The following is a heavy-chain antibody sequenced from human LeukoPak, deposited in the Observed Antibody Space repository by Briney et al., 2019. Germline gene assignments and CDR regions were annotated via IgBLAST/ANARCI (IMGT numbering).Heavy chain of an antibody. CDR1: GFTFSSYA. Sequence: GGSLRLSCAASGFTFSSYAMSWVRQAPGKGLEWVSAISGSGSSTYYADSVKGRFTISRDNAKNSLYLQMNSLRAEDTAVYYCASGSFSTYYDFWSGANWFDPWGQGTLVTVSS. J-gene: IGHJ5*02. CDR2: ISGSGSST. D-gene: IGHD3-3*01. CDR3: ASGSFSTYYDFWSGANWFDP. V-gene: IGHV3-23*01.